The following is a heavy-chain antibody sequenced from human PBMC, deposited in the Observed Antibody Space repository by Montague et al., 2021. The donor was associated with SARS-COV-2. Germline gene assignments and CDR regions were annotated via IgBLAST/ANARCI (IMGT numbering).Heavy chain of an antibody. Sequence: KRYNDYAVSVKSRIIINPDTSKNQFSLQLNSVTPEDTAVYYCARVRMYGVSDYWGQGTLVTVSS. CDR3: ARVRMYGVSDY. CDR2: KRYN. J-gene: IGHJ4*02. V-gene: IGHV6-1*01. D-gene: IGHD2-8*01.